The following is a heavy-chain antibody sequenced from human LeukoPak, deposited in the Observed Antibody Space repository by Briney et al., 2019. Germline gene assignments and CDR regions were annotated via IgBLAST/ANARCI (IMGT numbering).Heavy chain of an antibody. D-gene: IGHD3/OR15-3a*01. CDR2: IYYSGGT. V-gene: IGHV4-59*11. CDR3: ARGPYPPACYTPWNYYYYYMDV. Sequence: SETLSLTCTVSGGSISSHYWSWIRQPPGKGLEWIGYIYYSGGTNYNPSLKSRVTISVDTSKNQFSLKLSSVTAADTAVYYCARGPYPPACYTPWNYYYYYMDVWGKGTTVTVSS. CDR1: GGSISSHY. J-gene: IGHJ6*03.